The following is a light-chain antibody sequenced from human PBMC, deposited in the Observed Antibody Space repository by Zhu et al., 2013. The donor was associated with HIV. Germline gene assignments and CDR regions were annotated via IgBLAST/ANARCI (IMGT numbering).Light chain of an antibody. J-gene: IGLJ3*02. CDR2: DNN. V-gene: IGLV1-51*01. Sequence: QSVLTQPPSVSAAPGQKVTISCSGSSSNIGNNYVSWYQQLPGAAPKLLIYDNNKRPSGIPDRFSVSKSGTSATLGITGLQTGDEADYYCGTWDYSLSAWVFGGGTKLTVL. CDR1: SSNIGNNY. CDR3: GTWDYSLSAWV.